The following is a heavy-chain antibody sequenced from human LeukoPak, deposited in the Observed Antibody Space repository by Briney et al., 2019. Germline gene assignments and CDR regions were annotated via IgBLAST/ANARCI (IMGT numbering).Heavy chain of an antibody. Sequence: SETLSLTCAVYGGSFSGYYWSWIRQPPGKGLEWIGEINHSGSTNYNPSLKSRVTISVDMSKNQFSLKLSSVTAADTAVYYCARSVGATQERNDYWGQGTLVTVSS. CDR2: INHSGST. D-gene: IGHD1-26*01. CDR3: ARSVGATQERNDY. V-gene: IGHV4-34*01. J-gene: IGHJ4*02. CDR1: GGSFSGYY.